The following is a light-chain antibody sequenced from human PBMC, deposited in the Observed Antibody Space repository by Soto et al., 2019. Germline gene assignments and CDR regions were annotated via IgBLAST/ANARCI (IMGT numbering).Light chain of an antibody. V-gene: IGKV1-5*03. CDR2: KAS. Sequence: DIQMTQSPSTLSASVGDRVTITCRASQSISSWLTWYQQQAVQAPKLLIYKASIVDSGVPSRFSGRGSATEFTLTISSLQPDDSATYYCQEYSYFATFGQGTRVEVK. CDR1: QSISSW. CDR3: QEYSYFAT. J-gene: IGKJ1*01.